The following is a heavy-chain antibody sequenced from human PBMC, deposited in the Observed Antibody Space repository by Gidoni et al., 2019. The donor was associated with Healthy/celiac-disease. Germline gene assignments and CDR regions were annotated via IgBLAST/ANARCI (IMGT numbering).Heavy chain of an antibody. Sequence: QVQLVQYGAEVKKPGFSVTVSCKASGGIFSSYAISWVRQAPEQGLECMGRIIPIRGVASYAQKFRGRVTITADKATSTAYMELSSLRSEDTAVYYCAREEGMSYSGSYFVDYWGQGTLVTVSS. D-gene: IGHD1-26*01. J-gene: IGHJ4*02. CDR3: AREEGMSYSGSYFVDY. CDR2: IIPIRGVA. CDR1: GGIFSSYA. V-gene: IGHV1-69*09.